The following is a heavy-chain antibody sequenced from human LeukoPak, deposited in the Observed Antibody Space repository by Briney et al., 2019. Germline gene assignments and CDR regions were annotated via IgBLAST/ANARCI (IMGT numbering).Heavy chain of an antibody. D-gene: IGHD3-10*01. CDR1: GGTFSSYA. CDR2: TIPIFGTA. V-gene: IGHV1-69*13. J-gene: IGHJ4*02. Sequence: ASVKVSCKASGGTFSSYAISWVRQAPGQGLEWMGGTIPIFGTANYAQKLQGRVTITADESTSTAYMELSSLRSEDTAVYYCAREPDGSGKKGAQSSDYWGQGTLVTVSS. CDR3: AREPDGSGKKGAQSSDY.